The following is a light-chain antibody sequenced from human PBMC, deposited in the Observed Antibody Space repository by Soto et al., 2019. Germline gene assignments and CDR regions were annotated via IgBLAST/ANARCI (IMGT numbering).Light chain of an antibody. J-gene: IGKJ1*01. CDR2: TAS. CDR1: QSISSW. V-gene: IGKV1-5*03. CDR3: QQYHSWT. Sequence: VQMTHSPSTLAASLRHRVTITCRASQSISSWMAWYQQKPGKAPKLLIYTASTLQSGVPSRFSGSGSGTEFTLTISSLQPDDFATYYCQQYHSWTFGQGTKVDIK.